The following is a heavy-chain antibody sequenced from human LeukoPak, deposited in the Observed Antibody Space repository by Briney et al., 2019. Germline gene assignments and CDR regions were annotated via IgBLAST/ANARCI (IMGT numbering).Heavy chain of an antibody. V-gene: IGHV4-59*01. CDR2: IRYSGRT. CDR1: GGSINSDF. CDR3: ARIPDVSGWPFDS. J-gene: IGHJ4*02. D-gene: IGHD6-19*01. Sequence: SETLSLTCTAPGGSINSDFWTWIRQPPGKGLEWIGYIRYSGRTEYNPSLRSRATISIHTSRSHYSLRLNSVTAADTAIYYCARIPDVSGWPFDSWGQGTLVTVSS.